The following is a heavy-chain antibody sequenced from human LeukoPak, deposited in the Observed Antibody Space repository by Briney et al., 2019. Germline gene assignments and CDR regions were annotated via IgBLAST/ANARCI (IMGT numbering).Heavy chain of an antibody. D-gene: IGHD2-2*01. CDR3: ARDWKDIVVVPAANDAFDI. Sequence: GASVKVSCKASGYTFTGYYMHWVRQAPGQGLEWMGWISAYNGNTNYAQKLQGRVTMTTDTSTSTAYMELRSLRSDDTAVYYCARDWKDIVVVPAANDAFDIWGQGTMVTVSS. V-gene: IGHV1-18*04. J-gene: IGHJ3*02. CDR2: ISAYNGNT. CDR1: GYTFTGYY.